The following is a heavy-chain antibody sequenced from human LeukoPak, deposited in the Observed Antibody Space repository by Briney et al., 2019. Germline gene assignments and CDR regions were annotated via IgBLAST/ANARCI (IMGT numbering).Heavy chain of an antibody. J-gene: IGHJ4*02. CDR3: ARVRWGGLYYFDY. Sequence: GGSLRLSCVASGFTISSYWMTWVRQAPGKGLEWVGNIKEDGSEKNYADSVNGRFTTSRDNAKNTLYLQMNSLRAEDTAVYYCARVRWGGLYYFDYWGQGTLVTVSS. D-gene: IGHD3-16*01. CDR2: IKEDGSEK. V-gene: IGHV3-7*01. CDR1: GFTISSYW.